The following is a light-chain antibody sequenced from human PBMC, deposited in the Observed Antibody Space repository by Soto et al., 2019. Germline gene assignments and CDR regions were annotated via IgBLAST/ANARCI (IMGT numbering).Light chain of an antibody. Sequence: EIVLTHSPGTLSLSPWERATLSCRASQSVSSSYLAWYQQKPGQAPRLLIYGASSRATGIPDRFSGSGSGTDFTLTIRRLEPEDFAVYYCQQYGSSPRTFGGGTKVDNK. CDR1: QSVSSSY. CDR3: QQYGSSPRT. CDR2: GAS. V-gene: IGKV3-20*01. J-gene: IGKJ4*01.